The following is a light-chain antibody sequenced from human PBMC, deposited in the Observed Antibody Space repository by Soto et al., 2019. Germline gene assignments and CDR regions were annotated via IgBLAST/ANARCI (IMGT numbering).Light chain of an antibody. Sequence: SVLSQHPDASGSPGQSVTISCTGTSSDVGGYIFVSWYQQHPGKVPKLIIYDVNKRPSGVPDRFSGSKYGNTASLTVSGLQAEDEGDYYCVSFAGGTYVFGTGTKVTVL. V-gene: IGLV2-8*01. J-gene: IGLJ1*01. CDR1: SSDVGGYIF. CDR2: DVN. CDR3: VSFAGGTYV.